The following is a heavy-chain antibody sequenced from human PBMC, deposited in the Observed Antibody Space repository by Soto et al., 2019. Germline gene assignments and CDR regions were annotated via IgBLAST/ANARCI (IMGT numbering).Heavy chain of an antibody. CDR2: IYPAGPT. Sequence: PGGSLRLSCAASGFTVSGMFMNWVRQAPGKGLEWVSVIYPAGPTYYADSVKGRFTISRDNSKNTLFLQLNNLRAEDTAVYYCARELPPDLWGQGTLVTVSS. J-gene: IGHJ5*02. D-gene: IGHD2-15*01. CDR3: ARELPPDL. CDR1: GFTVSGMF. V-gene: IGHV3-53*01.